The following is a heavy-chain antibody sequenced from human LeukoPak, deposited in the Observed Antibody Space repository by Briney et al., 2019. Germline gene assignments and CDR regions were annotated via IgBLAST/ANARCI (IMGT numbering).Heavy chain of an antibody. CDR3: ARTNPVYGDYDY. CDR2: MFPDGRT. V-gene: IGHV3-53*01. CDR1: GFSVNDNY. J-gene: IGHJ4*02. Sequence: GGSLRLSCAVSGFSVNDNYMSWVRQAPGKGLQCVSVMFPDGRTYYADSVKGRFTISRDLARNTLLLQMHSLRADDTAVHYCARTNPVYGDYDYWGQGTLVTAST. D-gene: IGHD4-17*01.